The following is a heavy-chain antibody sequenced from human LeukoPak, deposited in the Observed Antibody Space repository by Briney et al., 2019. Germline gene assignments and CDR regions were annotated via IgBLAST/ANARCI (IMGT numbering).Heavy chain of an antibody. CDR1: GGSISSGSYY. D-gene: IGHD6-6*01. CDR3: ARRPDYYYYYYMDV. V-gene: IGHV4-61*02. Sequence: SQTLSLTCTVSGGSISSGSYYWSWIRQPAGKGLEWIGRIYTSGSTNYNPSLKSRVTISVDTSKNQFSLKLSSVTAADTAVYYCARRPDYYYYYYMDVWGKGTTVTISS. J-gene: IGHJ6*03. CDR2: IYTSGST.